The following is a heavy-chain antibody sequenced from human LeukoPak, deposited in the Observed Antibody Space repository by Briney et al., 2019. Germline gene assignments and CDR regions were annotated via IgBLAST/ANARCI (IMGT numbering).Heavy chain of an antibody. J-gene: IGHJ3*02. CDR2: IIPIFGTA. V-gene: IGHV1-69*05. D-gene: IGHD1-26*01. CDR1: GGTFSSYA. Sequence: GASVKVSCKASGGTFSSYAISWVRQAPGQGLEWMGGIIPIFGTANYAQKFQGRVTITTDESTSTAYMELSSLRSEDTAVYYCARSSILVGATRYGAFDIWGQGTMVTVHS. CDR3: ARSSILVGATRYGAFDI.